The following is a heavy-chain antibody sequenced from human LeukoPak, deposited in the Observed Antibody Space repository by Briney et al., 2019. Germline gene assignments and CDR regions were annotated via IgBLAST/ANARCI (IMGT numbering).Heavy chain of an antibody. Sequence: GGSLRLSCSASGFTFSDYYMSWIRQAPGKGLEWLSYISGSGGSTNYADSVKGRFTISRDNAKNSLYLQMNSLRAEDTAVYYCASDILTERRFDYWGQGTLVTVSS. CDR3: ASDILTERRFDY. CDR2: ISGSGGST. D-gene: IGHD3-9*01. V-gene: IGHV3-11*06. J-gene: IGHJ4*02. CDR1: GFTFSDYY.